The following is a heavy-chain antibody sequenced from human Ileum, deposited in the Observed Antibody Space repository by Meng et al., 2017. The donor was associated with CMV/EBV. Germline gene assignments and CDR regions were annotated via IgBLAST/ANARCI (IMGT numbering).Heavy chain of an antibody. D-gene: IGHD3-10*01. Sequence: HESGRPLLRLPEPLPLTCSVTGGSLTSYLWTGTRQPDGKGLEWIGRIHPTGTTDDNPSLRSRVSMSLDKSKNQFSLKLTSVTAADTAVYYCARTAARGVPVDLWGQGTLVTVSS. CDR3: ARTAARGVPVDL. J-gene: IGHJ5*02. CDR2: IHPTGTT. CDR1: GGSLTSYL. V-gene: IGHV4-4*07.